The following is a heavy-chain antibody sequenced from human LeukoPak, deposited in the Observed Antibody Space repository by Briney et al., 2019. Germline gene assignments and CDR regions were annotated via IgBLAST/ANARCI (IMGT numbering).Heavy chain of an antibody. J-gene: IGHJ4*02. CDR3: ARVTGSPTGY. D-gene: IGHD1-14*01. Sequence: GGSLRLSCAASGFTFSSYAMSWVRQAPGKGLEWVSSISSSSSYIYYADSVKGRFTISRDNAKNSLYLQMNSLRAEDTAVYYCARVTGSPTGYWGQGTLVTVSS. V-gene: IGHV3-21*01. CDR1: GFTFSSYA. CDR2: ISSSSSYI.